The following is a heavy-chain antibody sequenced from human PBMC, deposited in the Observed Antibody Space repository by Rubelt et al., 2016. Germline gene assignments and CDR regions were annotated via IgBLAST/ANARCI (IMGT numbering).Heavy chain of an antibody. CDR2: ITGNGGNT. CDR1: GFTFSSYA. Sequence: EVQLVESGGGLVQPGGSLRLSCAASGFTFSSYAMNWVSQAPGKGLEWVSGITGNGGNTHYADFVQGRFTIARDNSKNKGKQERNSLLAEDTAVYYCAKFRVRIVVAGTFDYWGQGTRVTVSS. J-gene: IGHJ4*02. D-gene: IGHD3-22*01. V-gene: IGHV3-23*04. CDR3: AKFRVRIVVAGTFDY.